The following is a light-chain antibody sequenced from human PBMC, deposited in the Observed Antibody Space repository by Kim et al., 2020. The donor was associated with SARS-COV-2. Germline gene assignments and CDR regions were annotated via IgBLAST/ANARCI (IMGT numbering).Light chain of an antibody. V-gene: IGLV3-21*04. CDR3: QVWDGTSEHYV. J-gene: IGLJ1*01. CDR2: YDS. Sequence: APGKTARITCGGNNIGTKSVHWYQQEPGQAPVLVIYYDSDRPSGIPERFSGSNSGNTATLTISRVEVGDEADYFCQVWDGTSEHYVFGTGTKVTVL. CDR1: NIGTKS.